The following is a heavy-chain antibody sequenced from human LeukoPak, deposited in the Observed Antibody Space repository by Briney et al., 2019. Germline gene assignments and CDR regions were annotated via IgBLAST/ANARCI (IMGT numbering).Heavy chain of an antibody. J-gene: IGHJ3*02. Sequence: PSETLSLTCAVYGGSFSGYYWSWIRQPPGKGLEWIGEINHSGSTNYNPSLKSRVTISVDTSKNQFSLKLSSVTAADTAVYYCASTDYGSGSYYRRAFDIWGQGTMVTVSS. CDR3: ASTDYGSGSYYRRAFDI. CDR2: INHSGST. CDR1: GGSFSGYY. V-gene: IGHV4-34*01. D-gene: IGHD3-10*01.